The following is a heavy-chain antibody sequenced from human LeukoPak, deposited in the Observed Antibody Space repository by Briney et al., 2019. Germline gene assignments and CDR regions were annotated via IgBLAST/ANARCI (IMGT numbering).Heavy chain of an antibody. J-gene: IGHJ4*02. CDR2: IKQDGSEK. Sequence: GSLRLSCEASGFTFRSYWMSWVRQAPGKGLEWVANIKQDGSEKYYVDTVKGRFTISRDNAKKSLYLQMNSLRAEDTAVYYCARDGLPFDYWGQGTLVTVSS. CDR3: ARDGLPFDY. V-gene: IGHV3-7*03. CDR1: GFTFRSYW.